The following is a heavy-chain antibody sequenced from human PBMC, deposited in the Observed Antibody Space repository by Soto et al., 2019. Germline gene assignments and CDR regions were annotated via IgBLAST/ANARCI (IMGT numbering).Heavy chain of an antibody. D-gene: IGHD3-16*01. CDR1: GGSISSGGYY. V-gene: IGHV4-31*03. Sequence: SETLSLTCIVSGGSISSGGYYWSWIRQHPGKGLEWIGYIYYSGSTYYNPSLKSRVTISVDTSKNQFSLKLSSVTAADTAVYYCARFIPRQGNDYWGQGTLVTLSS. CDR3: ARFIPRQGNDY. CDR2: IYYSGST. J-gene: IGHJ4*02.